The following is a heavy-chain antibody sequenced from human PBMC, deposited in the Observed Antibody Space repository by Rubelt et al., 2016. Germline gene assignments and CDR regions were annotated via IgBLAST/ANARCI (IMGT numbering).Heavy chain of an antibody. J-gene: IGHJ3*02. D-gene: IGHD1-26*01. CDR3: ARHGQVQSGDAFDI. CDR1: GCSFTSYW. CDR2: IYPGDSDT. Sequence: EVQLVQSGAEVKKPGESLKISCKGSGCSFTSYWIGWVRQMPGKGLEWKGIIYPGDSDTRYSPSFQGQGTSSADKAIGTAYLRWSSLKASDTAMYYCARHGQVQSGDAFDIWGQGTMVTVSS. V-gene: IGHV5-51*01.